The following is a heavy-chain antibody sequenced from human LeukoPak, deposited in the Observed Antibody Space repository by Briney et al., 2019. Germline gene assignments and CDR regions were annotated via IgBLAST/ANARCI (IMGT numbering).Heavy chain of an antibody. Sequence: PGGSLRLSCAASGFTFSSYTMNWVRQAPGKGLEWVSSISSSSYIYYADSVKGRFTISRDNAKNSLYLQMNSLRAEDMAVYYCARGDDYSSSYDYWGQGTLVTVSS. CDR1: GFTFSSYT. J-gene: IGHJ4*02. CDR3: ARGDDYSSSYDY. CDR2: ISSSSYI. V-gene: IGHV3-21*01. D-gene: IGHD6-6*01.